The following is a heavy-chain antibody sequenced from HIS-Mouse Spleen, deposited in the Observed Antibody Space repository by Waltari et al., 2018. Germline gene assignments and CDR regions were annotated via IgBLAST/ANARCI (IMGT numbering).Heavy chain of an antibody. CDR3: ARGPYYYDSSGYYYWFDP. CDR1: GYTFTSYD. J-gene: IGHJ5*02. CDR2: MNPNSGNT. D-gene: IGHD3-22*01. Sequence: QVQLVQSGAEVKKPGASVKVSCKASGYTFTSYDINWVRQATGPGLEWMGWMNPNSGNTGYAQKFQGRVTMTRNTSISTAYMELSSLRSEDTAVYYCARGPYYYDSSGYYYWFDPWGQGTLVTVSS. V-gene: IGHV1-8*01.